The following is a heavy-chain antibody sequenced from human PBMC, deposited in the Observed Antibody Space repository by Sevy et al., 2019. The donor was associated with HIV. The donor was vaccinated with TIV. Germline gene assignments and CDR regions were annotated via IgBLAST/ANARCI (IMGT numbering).Heavy chain of an antibody. CDR3: ARASRVRMAVADFDY. CDR2: IYHSGST. J-gene: IGHJ4*02. CDR1: GYSISSGYY. Sequence: SDTLSLTCTVSGYSISSGYYWGWIRQPPGKGLEWIGSIYHSGSTYYTPSLKSRVTISVDTSKNQFSLKLSTVTAADTAVYYCARASRVRMAVADFDYWGQGTLVTVSS. V-gene: IGHV4-38-2*02. D-gene: IGHD6-19*01.